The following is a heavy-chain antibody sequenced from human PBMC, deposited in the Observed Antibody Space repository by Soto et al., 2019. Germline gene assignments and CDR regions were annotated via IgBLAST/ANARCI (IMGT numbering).Heavy chain of an antibody. Sequence: QVQLVESGGGEVQPGRSLTISCAASGFTFSTYGMHWVRQTPGKGLERVADISYDGTNKFYSDSVKGRFTISRDNFKNTLTLQMNSLRADDTAVYSCAKDLQSYGDYDYYCYGMDVWGLGTRVTVSS. D-gene: IGHD4-17*01. CDR1: GFTFSTYG. V-gene: IGHV3-30*18. CDR2: ISYDGTNK. CDR3: AKDLQSYGDYDYYCYGMDV. J-gene: IGHJ6*02.